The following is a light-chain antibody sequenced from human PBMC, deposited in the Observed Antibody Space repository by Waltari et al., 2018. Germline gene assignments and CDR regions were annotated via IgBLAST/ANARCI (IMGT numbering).Light chain of an antibody. Sequence: EIVLTQSPGTLSLSPGERTTLPGRASQSVSSSYLAWYQQKPGTAPRLLIYGASSRATGIPDRFSGSGSGTDFTLTISRLEPEDFAVYYCQQYGSSPYTFGQGTKLEIK. V-gene: IGKV3-20*01. CDR3: QQYGSSPYT. CDR2: GAS. J-gene: IGKJ2*01. CDR1: QSVSSSY.